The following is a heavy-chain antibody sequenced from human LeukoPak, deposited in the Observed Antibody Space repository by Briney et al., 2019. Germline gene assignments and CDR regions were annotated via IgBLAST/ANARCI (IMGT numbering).Heavy chain of an antibody. CDR1: GYSFTSYW. V-gene: IGHV5-51*01. CDR3: ARHSPRWGGKRNWFDP. Sequence: GESLKISCKGSGYSFTSYWIGWVRQMPGKGLEWTGIIYPGDSDTRYSPSFQGQVTISADKSISTAYLQWSSLKASDTAMYYCARHSPRWGGKRNWFDPWGQGTLVTVSS. J-gene: IGHJ5*02. CDR2: IYPGDSDT. D-gene: IGHD3-16*01.